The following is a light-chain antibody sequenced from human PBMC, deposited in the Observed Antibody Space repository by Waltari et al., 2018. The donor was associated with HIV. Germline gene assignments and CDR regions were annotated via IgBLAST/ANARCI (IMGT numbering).Light chain of an antibody. CDR3: SSYAGINPVI. CDR1: SSDVGRYDY. V-gene: IGLV2-8*01. CDR2: AVN. J-gene: IGLJ2*01. Sequence: QSALTQPPSASGSLGQSVTISCTGSSSDVGRYDYVSWYQQPPGKAPKLLIFAVNKLPSGVPDRFSGSKSGNTYSLTVSGLQAEYEAEYSCSSYAGINPVIFGGGTTLTVL.